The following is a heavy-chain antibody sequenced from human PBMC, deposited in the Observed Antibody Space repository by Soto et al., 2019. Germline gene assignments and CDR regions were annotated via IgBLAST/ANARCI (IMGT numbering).Heavy chain of an antibody. Sequence: SETLSLTCAVSGGSISSSSYYWGWIRQPPGKGLEWIGSIYYSGSTYYNPSLKSRVTISVDTSKNQFSLKLSSVTAADTAVYYCARRPVRDFWSGYYSDYYGMDVWGQGTTVTVSS. D-gene: IGHD3-3*01. J-gene: IGHJ6*02. CDR2: IYYSGST. CDR3: ARRPVRDFWSGYYSDYYGMDV. CDR1: GGSISSSSYY. V-gene: IGHV4-39*01.